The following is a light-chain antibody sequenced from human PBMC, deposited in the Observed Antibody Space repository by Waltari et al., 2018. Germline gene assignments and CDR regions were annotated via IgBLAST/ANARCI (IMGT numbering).Light chain of an antibody. CDR2: DVN. CDR1: SSDVGDYNY. J-gene: IGLJ2*01. V-gene: IGLV2-14*03. Sequence: QSALTQPASVSGSPGQSITISCTGTSSDVGDYNYVSWYQQHPGEAPKLMIYDVNKRPSGISNRFSGSKSGNTASLTISGLQAEDEADYYCSSFTSSSTSLIGGRTKLTVL. CDR3: SSFTSSSTSL.